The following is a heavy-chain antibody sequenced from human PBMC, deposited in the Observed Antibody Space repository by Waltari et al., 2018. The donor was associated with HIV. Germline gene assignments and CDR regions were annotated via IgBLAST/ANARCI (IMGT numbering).Heavy chain of an antibody. V-gene: IGHV3-23*02. CDR2: SSGSGDNR. CDR3: TKDPVTAVGNINWFDP. D-gene: IGHD6-13*01. J-gene: IGHJ5*02. CDR1: GFPFSIYA. Sequence: EVQLLESGGGLVQPGGSLRLSCRASGFPFSIYAMNWVRQAPGKGLEWVSGSSGSGDNRYYGDSVKGRCTISRDNSKNKVFLQMKSLRPEDTAFYYCTKDPVTAVGNINWFDPWGQGTLVTVSS.